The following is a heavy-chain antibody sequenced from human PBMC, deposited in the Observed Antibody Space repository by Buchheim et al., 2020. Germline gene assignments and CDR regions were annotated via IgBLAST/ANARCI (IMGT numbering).Heavy chain of an antibody. V-gene: IGHV3-7*01. Sequence: VQLVESGGGLVQPGGSLRLSCAASGFTFSTHWMHWGRQAPGKGLEWVANIKEDGSEKKYVGSVKGRFTISRDNAKNSLYLQMNNLRAEDTAVYYCVRGVPFGGDWGQGTL. J-gene: IGHJ4*02. CDR3: VRGVPFGGD. CDR1: GFTFSTHW. D-gene: IGHD3-10*01. CDR2: IKEDGSEK.